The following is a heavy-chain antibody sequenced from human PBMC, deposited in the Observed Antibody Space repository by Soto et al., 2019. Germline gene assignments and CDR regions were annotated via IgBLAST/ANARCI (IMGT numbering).Heavy chain of an antibody. CDR1: GFTFSSYA. CDR2: ISGSGGST. J-gene: IGHJ5*02. D-gene: IGHD2-15*01. Sequence: EVQLLESGGGLVQPGGSLRLSCAASGFTFSSYAMSWVRQAPGKGLEWVSAISGSGGSTYYEDSVNGRFTISRDNSKNKLYLQMNSLRAEDTAVYYCAKAVRVVVVAATPGWFDPWGQGTLVTVSS. V-gene: IGHV3-23*01. CDR3: AKAVRVVVVAATPGWFDP.